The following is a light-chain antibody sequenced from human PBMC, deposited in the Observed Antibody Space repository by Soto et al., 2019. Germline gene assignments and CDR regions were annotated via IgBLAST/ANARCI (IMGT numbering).Light chain of an antibody. CDR2: GAS. CDR3: QQYGSSAWT. Sequence: EIVLTQSPGTLSLSPGEGATLSCRASQSVSSSYFAWYQQKPGHAPRLLIYGASSRASGIPARFSGSGSVPVSTLTISRQAPDYFAVYFCQQYGSSAWTFGQGTKLEIK. CDR1: QSVSSSY. V-gene: IGKV3-20*01. J-gene: IGKJ1*01.